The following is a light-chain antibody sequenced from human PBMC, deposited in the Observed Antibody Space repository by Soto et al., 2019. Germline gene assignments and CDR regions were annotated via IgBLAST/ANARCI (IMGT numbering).Light chain of an antibody. CDR3: QLFGSSPMYT. V-gene: IGKV3-20*01. J-gene: IGKJ2*01. CDR2: GAS. Sequence: EIVLTQSPGTLSLSPGERATLSCRASQSVSSSYLAWYQQKPGQAPRLLIYGASSRATGIPDRFSGGGSGTDFTLTISRLEPEDFAGYYCQLFGSSPMYTFGQGTKLEIK. CDR1: QSVSSSY.